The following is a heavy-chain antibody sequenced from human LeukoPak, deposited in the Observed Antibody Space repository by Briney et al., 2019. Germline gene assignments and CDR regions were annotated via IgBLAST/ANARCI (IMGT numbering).Heavy chain of an antibody. D-gene: IGHD6-19*01. CDR1: GYTFTSYY. CDR3: ARVGWAGVHTDY. CDR2: INPSGGST. V-gene: IGHV1-46*01. Sequence: GASVKVSCKASGYTFTSYYMHWVRQAPGQGLEWMGIINPSGGSTSYAQKLQGRVTMTRDTSTSTVYMELSSLRSEDTAVYYCARVGWAGVHTDYWGQGTLVTVSS. J-gene: IGHJ4*02.